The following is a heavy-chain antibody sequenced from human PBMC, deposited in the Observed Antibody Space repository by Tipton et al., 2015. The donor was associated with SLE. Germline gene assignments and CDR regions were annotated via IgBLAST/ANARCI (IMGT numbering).Heavy chain of an antibody. CDR1: GDSIISSY. Sequence: TLSLTCTVSGDSIISSYWSWIRQPPGKGLEWIGYIYYSGTTNYNPSLKSRVTISVDTSKNQVSLKLSSVTAADTAVYYCARGGYLYSGGFDYWGQGTLVTVSS. J-gene: IGHJ4*02. V-gene: IGHV4-59*01. CDR2: IYYSGTT. D-gene: IGHD1-26*01. CDR3: ARGGYLYSGGFDY.